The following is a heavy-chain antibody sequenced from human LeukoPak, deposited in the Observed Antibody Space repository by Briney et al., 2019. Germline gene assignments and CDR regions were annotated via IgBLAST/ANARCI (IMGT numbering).Heavy chain of an antibody. CDR2: INHSGST. V-gene: IGHV4-34*01. Sequence: SETLSLTCAVYGGSFSGYYWSWIRQPPGKGLEWIGEINHSGSTNYNPSLKRRVTISVDTSKNQFSLKLSSVTAAGTAVYYCARGTVLTTIFGVSTQTNDAFDIWGQGTMVTVSS. D-gene: IGHD3-3*01. CDR1: GGSFSGYY. CDR3: ARGTVLTTIFGVSTQTNDAFDI. J-gene: IGHJ3*02.